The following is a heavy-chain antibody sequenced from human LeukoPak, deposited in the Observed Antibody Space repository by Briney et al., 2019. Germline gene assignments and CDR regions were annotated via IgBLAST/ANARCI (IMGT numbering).Heavy chain of an antibody. CDR2: IIPIFGTA. D-gene: IGHD2-15*01. J-gene: IGHJ6*03. CDR1: GGTFSSYA. CDR3: ASAGYCSGGSCYYYYMDV. Sequence: GASVKVSCKASGGTFSSYAISWARQAPGQGLEWMGGIIPIFGTANYAQKFQGRVTITADESTSTAYMELSSLRSEDTAVYYCASAGYCSGGSCYYYYMDVWGKGTTVTVSS. V-gene: IGHV1-69*13.